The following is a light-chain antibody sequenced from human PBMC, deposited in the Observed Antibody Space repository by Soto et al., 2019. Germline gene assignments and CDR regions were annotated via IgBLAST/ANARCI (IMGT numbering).Light chain of an antibody. CDR2: GSS. J-gene: IGKJ2*01. CDR3: HQYGSSPPYT. V-gene: IGKV3-20*01. Sequence: EVVLTQSPGTLSLSPGERATLSCRASQNINNNYLAWYQQRPGQAPRLLIYGSSDRATGIPDRFRGSGSGTDFTLTISRLEPEDFAVYYCHQYGSSPPYTFGQGTKLEI. CDR1: QNINNNY.